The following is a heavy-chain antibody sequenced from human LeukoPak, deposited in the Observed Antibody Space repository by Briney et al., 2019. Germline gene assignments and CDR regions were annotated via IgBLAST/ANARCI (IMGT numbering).Heavy chain of an antibody. Sequence: PSETLSLTRTVSGGSISSYYWSWIRQPPGKGLEWIGYIYYSGSTNYNPSLKSRVTISVDTSRNQFSLKLSSVTAADTAVYYCARVNDIYYYYGMDVWGQGTTVTVSS. CDR1: GGSISSYY. CDR3: ARVNDIYYYYGMDV. V-gene: IGHV4-59*01. J-gene: IGHJ6*02. D-gene: IGHD3-9*01. CDR2: IYYSGST.